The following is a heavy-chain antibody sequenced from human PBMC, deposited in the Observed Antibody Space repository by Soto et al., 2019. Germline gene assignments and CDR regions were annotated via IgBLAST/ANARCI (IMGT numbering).Heavy chain of an antibody. J-gene: IGHJ2*01. CDR1: GYNFITSV. CDR2: ISTANGDR. D-gene: IGHD3-10*01. Sequence: ASVKVSCKASGYNFITSVINWVRQAPGQGLEWMGWISTANGDRKYAQKFKGRVTMTSEVSTTTAYMELTNLRSDDTAVYFCARGRYFATTHRQWWYFDLWGRGTLVTVSS. V-gene: IGHV1-18*01. CDR3: ARGRYFATTHRQWWYFDL.